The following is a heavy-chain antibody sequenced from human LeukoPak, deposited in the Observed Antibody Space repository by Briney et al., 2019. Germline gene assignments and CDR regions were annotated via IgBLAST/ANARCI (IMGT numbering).Heavy chain of an antibody. J-gene: IGHJ6*03. D-gene: IGHD2-15*01. CDR2: IHYSGST. CDR3: ARVRCSGGSCPYYYHYYMDV. Sequence: SETLSLTCTVSGGSISSSSYYWAWIRQPPGKGLEWIGSIHYSGSTYYNPSLQSRVTISIDTSKNQFSLKLRFVTAADSAVYYCARVRCSGGSCPYYYHYYMDVWGKGTTVTVSS. V-gene: IGHV4-39*07. CDR1: GGSISSSSYY.